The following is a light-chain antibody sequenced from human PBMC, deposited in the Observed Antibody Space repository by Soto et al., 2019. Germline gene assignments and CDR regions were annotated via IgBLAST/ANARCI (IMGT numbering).Light chain of an antibody. CDR2: GAS. CDR3: QHYNNWPYT. Sequence: EIVMTQSPATLSVSPGERATLSCRASQSVSRNLAWYQQKPGQAPRLLIYGASTRATGIPARFSGSGSGTEFTLTISRLQSEDFAVYYCQHYNNWPYTFGQGTKLEIK. V-gene: IGKV3-15*01. J-gene: IGKJ2*01. CDR1: QSVSRN.